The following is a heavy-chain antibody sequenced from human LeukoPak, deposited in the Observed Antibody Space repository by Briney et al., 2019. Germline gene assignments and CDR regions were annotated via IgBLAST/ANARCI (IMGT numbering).Heavy chain of an antibody. J-gene: IGHJ6*02. D-gene: IGHD4-17*01. CDR1: GYTFTSYG. CDR2: ISAYNGNT. Sequence: GASVKVSCKASGYTFTSYGISWVRQAPGQGLEWMGWISAYNGNTNYAQKLQGRVTMTTDTSTSTAYMELRSLRSDDTAVYYCASDYGDYGSTAYYYYGMDVWGQGTTVTVSS. V-gene: IGHV1-18*01. CDR3: ASDYGDYGSTAYYYYGMDV.